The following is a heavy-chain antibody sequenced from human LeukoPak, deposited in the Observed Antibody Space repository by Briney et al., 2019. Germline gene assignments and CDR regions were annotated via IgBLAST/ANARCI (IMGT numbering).Heavy chain of an antibody. CDR1: GFTFSSYA. CDR2: ISGSGCST. J-gene: IGHJ6*03. D-gene: IGHD6-19*01. CDR3: AKDRAYSSGWYINYYYMDV. V-gene: IGHV3-23*01. Sequence: GGALTLSCAASGFTFSSYAMSWVRPAPGKGLDWVSSISGSGCSTYYADFVKGRFTISRDNSKNTLYLQMNSLRAEDTAVYYCAKDRAYSSGWYINYYYMDVWGKGTTVTVSS.